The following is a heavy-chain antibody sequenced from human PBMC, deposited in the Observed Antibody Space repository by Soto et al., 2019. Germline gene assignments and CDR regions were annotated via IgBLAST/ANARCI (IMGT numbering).Heavy chain of an antibody. Sequence: QVQLQESGPGLVKPSETLSLTCTVSGGSISSYYGSWIRQPAGKGLAWIGRIYTSGSTNYNPSLKSRVTMAVATSKTQFSLKRRSVTAADTAVYYCARELAYAAAFDIWGQGTMVTVSS. CDR3: ARELAYAAAFDI. V-gene: IGHV4-4*07. CDR1: GGSISSYY. CDR2: IYTSGST. D-gene: IGHD2-15*01. J-gene: IGHJ3*02.